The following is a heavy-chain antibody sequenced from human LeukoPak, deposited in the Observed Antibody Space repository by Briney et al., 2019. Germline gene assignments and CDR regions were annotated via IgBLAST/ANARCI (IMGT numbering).Heavy chain of an antibody. J-gene: IGHJ4*02. CDR2: IKQDGSEK. V-gene: IGHV3-7*01. CDR1: GFTFSSYW. Sequence: TGGSLRLSCAASGFTFSSYWMNWVRQAPGKGLEWVANIKQDGSEKYYVDSVKGRFTISRDNAKNSLYLQMNSLRAEDTAVYYCARDLVSYDSSGYYSDWRQGTLVTVSS. CDR3: ARDLVSYDSSGYYSD. D-gene: IGHD3-22*01.